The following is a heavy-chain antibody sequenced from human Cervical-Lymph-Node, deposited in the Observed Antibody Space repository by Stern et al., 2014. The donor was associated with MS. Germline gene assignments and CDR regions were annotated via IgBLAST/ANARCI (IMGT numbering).Heavy chain of an antibody. CDR2: INPSGGST. D-gene: IGHD6-19*01. CDR1: GYTFTSYY. CDR3: ASQSPIAVADYYGMDV. Sequence: VQLVESGAEVKKPGASGKVSCKASGYTFTSYYMHWVRQAPGQGLEWMGIINPSGGSTSYAQKFQGRVTMTRDTSTSTVYMELSSLRSEDTAVYYCASQSPIAVADYYGMDVWGQGTTVTVSS. V-gene: IGHV1-46*01. J-gene: IGHJ6*02.